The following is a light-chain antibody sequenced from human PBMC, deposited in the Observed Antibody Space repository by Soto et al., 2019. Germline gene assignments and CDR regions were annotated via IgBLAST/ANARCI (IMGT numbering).Light chain of an antibody. CDR1: SSDIGAHNF. Sequence: QSVLTQPASVSGSPGQSITVSCSGTSSDIGAHNFVSWYQQHPGKAPKLIIYEVINRPSGVSDRFSGSKSGNTASLTTSGLQSEDEADYYCNSYTTSNTFAFGSGTKVTVL. CDR3: NSYTTSNTFA. V-gene: IGLV2-14*03. CDR2: EVI. J-gene: IGLJ1*01.